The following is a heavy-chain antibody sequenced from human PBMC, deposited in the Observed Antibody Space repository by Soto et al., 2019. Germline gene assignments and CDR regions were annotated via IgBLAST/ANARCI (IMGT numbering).Heavy chain of an antibody. CDR2: INHSGST. J-gene: IGHJ5*02. Sequence: SETLSIASAVYGWSFRGYYWSWIRQPPGKGLEWIGEINHSGSTNYNPSLKSRVTISVDTSKNQFSLKLSSVTAADTAVYYCARAGGFYVDMNSFFNWFDPWGQGTLVTVSS. CDR1: GWSFRGYY. CDR3: ARAGGFYVDMNSFFNWFDP. D-gene: IGHD5-12*01. V-gene: IGHV4-34*01.